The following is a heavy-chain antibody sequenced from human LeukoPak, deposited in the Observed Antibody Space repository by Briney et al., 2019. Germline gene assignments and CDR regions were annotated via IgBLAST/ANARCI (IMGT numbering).Heavy chain of an antibody. CDR2: ISWNSGSI. J-gene: IGHJ4*02. CDR3: AKDSGSGSYYTSYFDY. CDR1: GFTFDDYA. Sequence: GRSLRLSCAASGFTFDDYAMHWVRQAPGKGLEWVSGISWNSGSIGYADSVKGRFTISRDNAKNSLYLQMNSLRAEDMALYYCAKDSGSGSYYTSYFDYWGQGTLVTVSS. V-gene: IGHV3-9*03. D-gene: IGHD3-10*01.